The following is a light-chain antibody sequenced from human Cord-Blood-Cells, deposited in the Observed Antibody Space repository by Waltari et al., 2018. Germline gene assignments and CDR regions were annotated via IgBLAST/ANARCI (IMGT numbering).Light chain of an antibody. CDR2: QDS. Sequence: SYELTQPPSVSVSPGQTASITCSGDKLGDKYACWYQQKPGQPPVLVIYQDSKRPSGIPERISVSNSGNTATLTIRGTQAMDEADYYCQAWDSSTAYVFGTGTKVTVL. CDR1: KLGDKY. J-gene: IGLJ1*01. V-gene: IGLV3-1*01. CDR3: QAWDSSTAYV.